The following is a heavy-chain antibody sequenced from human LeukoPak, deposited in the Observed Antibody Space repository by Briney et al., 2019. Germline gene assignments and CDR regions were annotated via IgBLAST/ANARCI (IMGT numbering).Heavy chain of an antibody. Sequence: SETLSLTCTVSGGSINNYYWSWIRQPAGKGLEWIGRIYTRGSTNYNPSLKSRVTTSVDTSKNQFSLKLSSVTAADTAVYYCARGRYCSADTCSGGDAFDIWGQGTMVSVSS. CDR2: IYTRGST. V-gene: IGHV4-4*07. CDR3: ARGRYCSADTCSGGDAFDI. J-gene: IGHJ3*02. CDR1: GGSINNYY. D-gene: IGHD2-15*01.